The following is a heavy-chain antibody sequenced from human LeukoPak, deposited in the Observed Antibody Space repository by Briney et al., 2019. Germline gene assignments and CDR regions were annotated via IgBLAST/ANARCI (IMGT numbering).Heavy chain of an antibody. CDR1: GFTFSSYA. D-gene: IGHD2-21*01. J-gene: IGHJ4*02. CDR2: IAYDGSNK. CDR3: ARYSIRYFDY. Sequence: GGSLRLSCAASGFTFSSYAAHWVRQAPGKGLEWVAVIAYDGSNKYYADSVEGRFTISRDNSKNTLYLQMNSLRAEDTAVYYCARYSIRYFDYWGQGTLVTVSS. V-gene: IGHV3-30*04.